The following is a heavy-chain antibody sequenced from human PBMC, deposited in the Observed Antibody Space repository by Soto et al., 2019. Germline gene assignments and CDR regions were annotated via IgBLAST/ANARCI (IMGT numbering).Heavy chain of an antibody. CDR2: IYYSGST. J-gene: IGHJ5*02. CDR1: GGSISTYY. V-gene: IGHV4-59*01. D-gene: IGHD6-13*01. CDR3: ARETEDSSSWSNWFDP. Sequence: SETLSLTCTVSGGSISTYYWSWIRQPPGKGLEWIAYIYYSGSTNYNPSLKSRVTISVDTSKNQFSLKLSSVTAADTAVYYCARETEDSSSWSNWFDPWGQGTLVTVSS.